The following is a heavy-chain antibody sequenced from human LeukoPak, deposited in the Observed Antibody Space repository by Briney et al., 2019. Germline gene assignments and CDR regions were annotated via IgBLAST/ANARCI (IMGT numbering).Heavy chain of an antibody. V-gene: IGHV1-18*01. CDR3: SRSGPGSCSGGSCYPNY. D-gene: IGHD2-15*01. CDR1: GYTFTNFG. Sequence: ASVKVSCKASGYTFTNFGISWVRQAPGQGLEWMGWISAYNGNTNYAQKLQGRITMTTDTSTNTAYMELRSLRSDDTAVYYCSRSGPGSCSGGSCYPNYWGQGTLVTVSS. J-gene: IGHJ4*02. CDR2: ISAYNGNT.